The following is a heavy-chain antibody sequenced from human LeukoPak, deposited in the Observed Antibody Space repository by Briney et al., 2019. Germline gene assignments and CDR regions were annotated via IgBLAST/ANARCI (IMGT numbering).Heavy chain of an antibody. J-gene: IGHJ4*02. V-gene: IGHV5-51*01. Sequence: GESLKISCKGSGYSFTSYWIGWVRQMPGKGLEWMGIIYPGDSDTRYSPSFQGQVTISADKSISTAYLQWSSLKASDTAMYYCARQYYDSSGYYYGDHWGQGTLVTVSS. CDR1: GYSFTSYW. CDR3: ARQYYDSSGYYYGDH. D-gene: IGHD3-22*01. CDR2: IYPGDSDT.